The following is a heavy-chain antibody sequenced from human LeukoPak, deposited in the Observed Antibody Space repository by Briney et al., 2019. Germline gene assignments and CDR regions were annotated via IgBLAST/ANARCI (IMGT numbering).Heavy chain of an antibody. CDR1: GFTVSSNY. CDR2: IYSGGST. V-gene: IGHV3-53*01. D-gene: IGHD5-18*01. CDR3: ASVRGYRYGHFDY. Sequence: SGGSLRLSCAASGFTVSSNYMSWVRQAPGKGLEWVSVIYSGGSTYYADSVKGRFSISRDNSKNTLYLQMNSLRAEDTAVYYCASVRGYRYGHFDYWGQGTLVTVSS. J-gene: IGHJ4*02.